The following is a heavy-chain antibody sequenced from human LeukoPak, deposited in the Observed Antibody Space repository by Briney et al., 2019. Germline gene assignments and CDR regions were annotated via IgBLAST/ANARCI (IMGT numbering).Heavy chain of an antibody. J-gene: IGHJ3*02. CDR2: IYYSGST. Sequence: SETLSLTCTVSGGSISSYYWSWIRQPPGKGLEWIGYIYYSGSTNYNPSLKSRVTISVDTSKNQFSLKLSSVTAADTAVYYCARGPLLGYDTNDSGFDIWGQGTLVTVSS. CDR3: ARGPLLGYDTNDSGFDI. D-gene: IGHD2-8*01. V-gene: IGHV4-59*01. CDR1: GGSISSYY.